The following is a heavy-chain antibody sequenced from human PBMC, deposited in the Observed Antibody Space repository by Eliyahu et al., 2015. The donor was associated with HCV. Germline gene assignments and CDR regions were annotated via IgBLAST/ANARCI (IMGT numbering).Heavy chain of an antibody. V-gene: IGHV3-9*01. J-gene: IGHJ4*02. CDR3: AKDMTYDSSGYYLN. CDR2: ISWNSGSI. D-gene: IGHD3-22*01. Sequence: EVQLVESGGGLVQPGRSLRLSCAASGFTFDDYTMHWVRQAPGKGLEWVSGISWNSGSIGYADSVKGRFTISRDNAKNSLYLQMNSLRAEDTALYYCAKDMTYDSSGYYLNWGQGTLVTVSS. CDR1: GFTFDDYT.